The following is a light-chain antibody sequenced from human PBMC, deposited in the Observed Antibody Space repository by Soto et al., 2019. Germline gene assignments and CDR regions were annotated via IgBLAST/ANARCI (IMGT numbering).Light chain of an antibody. CDR1: QSISSG. CDR2: KAS. J-gene: IGKJ4*01. Sequence: DIQMTQSPSTLSASVGDRVTITCRPSQSISSGLAWYQQKPGKAPKLLIYKASSLESGVPSRFSGSGSGTEFTLTISSLQPDDFATYYCQQYNSYLLTFGGGTKVEIK. CDR3: QQYNSYLLT. V-gene: IGKV1-5*03.